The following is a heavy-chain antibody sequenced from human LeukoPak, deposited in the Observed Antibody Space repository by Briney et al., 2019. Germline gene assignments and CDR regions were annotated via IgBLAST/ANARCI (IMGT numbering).Heavy chain of an antibody. D-gene: IGHD3-3*01. V-gene: IGHV1-18*01. Sequence: ASVRVSCKASGYTFTSYGISWVRQAPGRGLEWMGWISAYNGNTNYAQKLQGRVTMTRDTSTSTAYMELRSLRSDDTAVYYCARDLVYDFTYGMDVWGQGTTVTVSS. CDR1: GYTFTSYG. J-gene: IGHJ6*02. CDR2: ISAYNGNT. CDR3: ARDLVYDFTYGMDV.